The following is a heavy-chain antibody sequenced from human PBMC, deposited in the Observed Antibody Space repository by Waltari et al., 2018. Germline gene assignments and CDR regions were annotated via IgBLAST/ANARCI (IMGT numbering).Heavy chain of an antibody. CDR2: IYYSGST. Sequence: QVQLQESGPGLVKPSETLSLTCTVSGGSISSYHWSWIRQPPGKGLEWIGYIYYSGSTNYNPSLKSRVTISVDTSKNQFSLKLSSVTAADTAVYYCARGDGYDGSTDYWGQGTLVTVSS. J-gene: IGHJ4*02. V-gene: IGHV4-59*01. CDR1: GGSISSYH. CDR3: ARGDGYDGSTDY. D-gene: IGHD5-12*01.